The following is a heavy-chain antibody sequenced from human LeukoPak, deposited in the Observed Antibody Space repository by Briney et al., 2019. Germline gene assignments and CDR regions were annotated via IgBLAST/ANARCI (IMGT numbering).Heavy chain of an antibody. V-gene: IGHV4-4*07. Sequence: SETLSLTCSVSGGSINAFYWSWIRQPAGKGLEWIGRIHSSGSTNYSHSLKSRVTMLLDPSKNQFSLSLISVTAADTAVYYCARGSRFVGSYPLYYYYGMDVWGQGTTVTVSS. D-gene: IGHD1-26*01. CDR3: ARGSRFVGSYPLYYYYGMDV. J-gene: IGHJ6*02. CDR2: IHSSGST. CDR1: GGSINAFY.